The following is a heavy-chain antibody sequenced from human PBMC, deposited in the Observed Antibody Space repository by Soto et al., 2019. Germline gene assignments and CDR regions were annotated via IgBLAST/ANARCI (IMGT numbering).Heavy chain of an antibody. D-gene: IGHD2-2*01. V-gene: IGHV3-30-3*01. CDR3: ARDTEYERAAFDI. CDR2: ISYDGSNK. Sequence: QVQLVESGGGVVQPGRSLRLSCAASGFTFSSYAMHWVRQAPGKGLEWVAVISYDGSNKYYADSVKGRFTISRDNSKNPLYLQMNSLRAEDTAVYYCARDTEYERAAFDIWGQGTMVTVSS. CDR1: GFTFSSYA. J-gene: IGHJ3*02.